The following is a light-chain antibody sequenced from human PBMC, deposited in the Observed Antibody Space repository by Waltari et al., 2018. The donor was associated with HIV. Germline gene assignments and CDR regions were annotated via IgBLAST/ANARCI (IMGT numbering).Light chain of an antibody. CDR2: RNN. CDR3: QSYDNSLSGLV. V-gene: IGLV1-40*01. CDR1: SSNIGAGYD. J-gene: IGLJ3*02. Sequence: QSVLTQPPSVSGAPGQRVSISCTGSSSNIGAGYDVHWYQQLPGTAPKLLIYRNNTQPSGVPDRFSGSQSGTSASLAITGLQPEDEADYYCQSYDNSLSGLVFGGGTKLTVL.